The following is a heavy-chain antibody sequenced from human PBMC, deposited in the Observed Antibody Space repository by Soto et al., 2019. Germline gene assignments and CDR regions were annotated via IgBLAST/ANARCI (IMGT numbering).Heavy chain of an antibody. D-gene: IGHD3-3*01. J-gene: IGHJ5*02. CDR2: INPSDGST. CDR1: GYTFTHYD. V-gene: IGHV1-46*03. Sequence: QVQLVQSGAEVKKPGASVKVSCKSSGYTFTHYDMHWVRQAPGQGLEWMGIINPSDGSTSYAQDFQGRVTMTRDTSTSTVDMELSSLRSEDTAVYYCARGAYYTTGGGPWGQGTLVTVSS. CDR3: ARGAYYTTGGGP.